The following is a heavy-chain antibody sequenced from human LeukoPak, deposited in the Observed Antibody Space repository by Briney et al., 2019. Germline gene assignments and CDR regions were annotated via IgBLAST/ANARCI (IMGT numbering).Heavy chain of an antibody. V-gene: IGHV3-15*01. Sequence: GGSLRLSCAASGFTFSNAWMSWVRQAPGKGLEWVGRIKSKTGGGTTDYAAPVKGRFTISRDDSKNTLYLQMNSLKTEDTAVYYCTTDRITMIVVVTTYYYGMDVWGQGTTVTVSS. CDR2: IKSKTGGGTT. J-gene: IGHJ6*02. CDR1: GFTFSNAW. CDR3: TTDRITMIVVVTTYYYGMDV. D-gene: IGHD3-22*01.